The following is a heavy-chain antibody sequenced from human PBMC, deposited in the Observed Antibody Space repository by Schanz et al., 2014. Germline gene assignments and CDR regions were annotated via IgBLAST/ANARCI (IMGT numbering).Heavy chain of an antibody. CDR3: ARDGVDAAAGGNY. CDR1: GYTFTTYY. D-gene: IGHD6-13*01. Sequence: QVQLVQSGAEVKKPGASMKVSCKASGYTFTTYYMLWVRQAPGQGLEWMGRIIPILGLAKYEQKFQDKVTITADTSTNTAYMELSSLTSEDTAVYYCARDGVDAAAGGNYWGQGTLVTVSS. J-gene: IGHJ4*02. V-gene: IGHV1-69*04. CDR2: IIPILGLA.